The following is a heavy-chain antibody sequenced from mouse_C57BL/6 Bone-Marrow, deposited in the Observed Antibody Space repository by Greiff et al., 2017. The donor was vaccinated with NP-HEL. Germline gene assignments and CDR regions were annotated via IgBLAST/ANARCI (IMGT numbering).Heavy chain of an antibody. CDR1: GYTFTSYW. CDR2: IDPSDSYT. Sequence: QVQLQQSGAELVMPGASVKLSCKASGYTFTSYWMHWVKQRPGQGLEWIGEIDPSDSYTNYTQKFKGKSTLTVDKSSSTAYMQLSSLTSEDSAVYYWARYGSYPYGGQGTTLTVSS. J-gene: IGHJ2*01. V-gene: IGHV1-69*01. CDR3: ARYGSYPY. D-gene: IGHD1-1*02.